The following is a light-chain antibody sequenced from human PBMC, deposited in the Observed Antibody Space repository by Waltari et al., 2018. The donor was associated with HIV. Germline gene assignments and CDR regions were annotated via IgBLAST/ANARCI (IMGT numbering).Light chain of an antibody. CDR2: GAS. J-gene: IGKJ1*01. Sequence: EIVMTQSPATLSVSPGQRVTLSCRASQNIGANLAWYQQRPGQPPRILIHGASSRDPGIPARFTGRGTGTDFTLQISNLQSDDSGVYYCQQYLDWPPWTFGQGTKVEI. V-gene: IGKV3D-15*01. CDR3: QQYLDWPPWT. CDR1: QNIGAN.